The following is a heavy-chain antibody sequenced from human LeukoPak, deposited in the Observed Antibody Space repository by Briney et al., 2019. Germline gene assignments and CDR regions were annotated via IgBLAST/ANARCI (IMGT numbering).Heavy chain of an antibody. CDR3: ARDEPLLTTYYYDSSGYGTEYFQH. CDR1: GYTFTSYG. D-gene: IGHD3-22*01. V-gene: IGHV1-18*01. J-gene: IGHJ1*01. CDR2: ISTHNGNT. Sequence: ASVKVSCKASGYTFTSYGISWVRQAPGQGLEWMGWISTHNGNTNYAQKFQGRVTMTTDTSTSTAYMELRSLRSDDTAVYYCARDEPLLTTYYYDSSGYGTEYFQHWGQGTLVTVSS.